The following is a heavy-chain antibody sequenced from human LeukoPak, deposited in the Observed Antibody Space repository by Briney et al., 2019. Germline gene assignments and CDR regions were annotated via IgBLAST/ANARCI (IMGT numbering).Heavy chain of an antibody. Sequence: SVKVSCKASGGTFSSYAISWVRQAPGQGLEWMGRIIPIFGTANYAQKFQGRVTITTDESTSTAYMKLSSLRSEDTAVYYCARGEIHLWLNHGAFDIWGQGTMVTVSS. J-gene: IGHJ3*02. CDR3: ARGEIHLWLNHGAFDI. CDR1: GGTFSSYA. CDR2: IIPIFGTA. V-gene: IGHV1-69*05. D-gene: IGHD5-18*01.